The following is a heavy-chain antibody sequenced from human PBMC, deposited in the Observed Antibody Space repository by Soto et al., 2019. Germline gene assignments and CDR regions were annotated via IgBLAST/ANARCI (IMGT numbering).Heavy chain of an antibody. V-gene: IGHV4-39*01. D-gene: IGHD3-16*01. CDR2: IYYSGTT. Sequence: SETLSLTCTVSGDSISSGGYYWGWIRQPPGKGLEWIGSIYYSGTTYYNPSLKSRVTISVDTSKNHHSLKLTSVTAADTAVYFCARQGLMAFSPSDSWGRGTLVTVSS. CDR1: GDSISSGGYY. J-gene: IGHJ5*01. CDR3: ARQGLMAFSPSDS.